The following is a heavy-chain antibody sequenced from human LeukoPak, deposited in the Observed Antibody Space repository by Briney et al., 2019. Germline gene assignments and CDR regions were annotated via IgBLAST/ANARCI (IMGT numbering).Heavy chain of an antibody. CDR2: IKTYNGDT. V-gene: IGHV1-18*01. CDR1: GYTFTTYG. D-gene: IGHD6-19*01. Sequence: AASVKVSCKASGYTFTTYGINWVRQAPGQGLEWMGWIKTYNGDTNTAQKFLDRIIMTTDKSTGTAYMELRSLRSDDTAVYYCAKDGGQQWLTNYYSYGMDVWGQGTTVIVSS. CDR3: AKDGGQQWLTNYYSYGMDV. J-gene: IGHJ6*02.